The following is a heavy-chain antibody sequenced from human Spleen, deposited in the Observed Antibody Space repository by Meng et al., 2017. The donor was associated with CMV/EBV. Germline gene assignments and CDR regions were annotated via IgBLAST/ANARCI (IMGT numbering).Heavy chain of an antibody. D-gene: IGHD3-10*01. CDR3: ARVPGRGMNCDYGLDL. Sequence: GESLKISCAASGFNFLIYNMNWVRQAPGKGLEWVASISDTGDYTYYADSVRGRFSISRLNARSSVFLQMDSLSAEDTAVYYCARVPGRGMNCDYGLDLWGRGTTVTVSS. V-gene: IGHV3-21*06. CDR2: ISDTGDYT. J-gene: IGHJ6*02. CDR1: GFNFLIYN.